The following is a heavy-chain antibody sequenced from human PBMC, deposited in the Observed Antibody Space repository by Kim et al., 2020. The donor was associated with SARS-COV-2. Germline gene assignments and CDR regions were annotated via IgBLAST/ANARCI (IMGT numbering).Heavy chain of an antibody. D-gene: IGHD3-22*01. V-gene: IGHV1-69*01. J-gene: IGHJ4*02. CDR3: ARGGSMLVVVPYFDY. Sequence: QKLQRRVTITADESTSTAYMELSSLRSEDTAVYYCARGGSMLVVVPYFDYWGQGTLVTVSS.